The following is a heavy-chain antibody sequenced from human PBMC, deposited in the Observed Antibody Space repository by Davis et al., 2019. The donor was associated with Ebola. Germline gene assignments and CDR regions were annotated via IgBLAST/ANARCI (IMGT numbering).Heavy chain of an antibody. CDR2: IHYSGST. D-gene: IGHD2-15*01. J-gene: IGHJ4*02. V-gene: IGHV4-61*01. CDR1: GGSVSSGTYY. Sequence: MPSETLSLTCTVSGGSVSSGTYYWSWIRQPPGKGLEWLGYIHYSGSTYYNPSLRSRVTISGPTSKNQFPLKLRSVTAADTAVYYCASLLGYCSGGSCYGGWGQGTLVTVSS. CDR3: ASLLGYCSGGSCYGG.